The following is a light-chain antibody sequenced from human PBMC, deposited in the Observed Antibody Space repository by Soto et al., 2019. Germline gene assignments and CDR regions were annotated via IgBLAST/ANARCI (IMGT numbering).Light chain of an antibody. CDR3: QQRSNWPRT. V-gene: IGKV3-15*01. J-gene: IGKJ1*01. CDR1: QSVSSN. Sequence: EIVMTQSPATLSVSPGERATLSCRASQSVSSNLAWYQQKPGQAPRLLIYGASTRAIGIPARFSGSGSGTDFTLTISSLEPEDFAVYYCQQRSNWPRTFGQGTKVDIK. CDR2: GAS.